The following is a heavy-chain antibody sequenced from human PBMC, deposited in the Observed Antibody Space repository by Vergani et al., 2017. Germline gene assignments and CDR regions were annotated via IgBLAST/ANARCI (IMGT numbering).Heavy chain of an antibody. CDR2: IKSDGSIT. J-gene: IGHJ6*02. CDR3: AKGVYCSSTSCYEGRGYYYGMGV. V-gene: IGHV3-74*01. D-gene: IGHD2-2*01. CDR1: GFSFSGYW. Sequence: EVQLVESGGGLIHPGGSLRLSCEGSGFSFSGYWMHWVRQSPEKGLVWVSRIKSDGSITNYADSVKGRFTISRDNAKNTLYLEMNSLRGDDTAIYYCAKGVYCSSTSCYEGRGYYYGMGVWGQGTTVTFSS.